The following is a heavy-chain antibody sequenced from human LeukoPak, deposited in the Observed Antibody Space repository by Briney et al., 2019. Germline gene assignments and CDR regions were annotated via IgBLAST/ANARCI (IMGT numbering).Heavy chain of an antibody. V-gene: IGHV1-2*02. CDR2: INPNSGGT. J-gene: IGHJ3*02. D-gene: IGHD3-10*01. Sequence: ASVKVSCKASGYTFTGYYMHWVRQAPGQGLEWMGWINPNSGGTNYAQKFQGRVTMTRDTSISTAYMELSRLRSDGTAVYYCARELWFGESRAFDIWGQGTMVTVSS. CDR3: ARELWFGESRAFDI. CDR1: GYTFTGYY.